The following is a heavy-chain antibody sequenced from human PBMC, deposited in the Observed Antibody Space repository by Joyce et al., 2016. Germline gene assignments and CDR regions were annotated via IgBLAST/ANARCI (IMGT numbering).Heavy chain of an antibody. D-gene: IGHD4-23*01. Sequence: QVQLVQSGAEVKNPGASVKVSCKASGFSFSGYYIHWLRQAPGQGLEGMGWINPDRGDTIYAQKFQGRVTMTRDTSISTVYLELGRLTSDDTALYYCAREYGGTFYFDYWGQVTLVTVSS. CDR2: INPDRGDT. CDR3: AREYGGTFYFDY. CDR1: GFSFSGYY. V-gene: IGHV1-2*02. J-gene: IGHJ4*02.